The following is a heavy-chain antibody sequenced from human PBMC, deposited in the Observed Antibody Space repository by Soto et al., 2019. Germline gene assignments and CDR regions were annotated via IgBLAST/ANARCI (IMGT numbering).Heavy chain of an antibody. J-gene: IGHJ6*02. V-gene: IGHV3-53*01. D-gene: IGHD6-13*01. CDR2: IYSGGST. Sequence: GSLRLSCAASGFTVSSNYMSWVRQAPGKGLEWVSVIYSGGSTYYADSVKGRFTISRDNSKNTLYLQMNSLRAEDTAVYYCARNRRGSSSWYDSYYYYGMDVWGQGTTVTVSS. CDR1: GFTVSSNY. CDR3: ARNRRGSSSWYDSYYYYGMDV.